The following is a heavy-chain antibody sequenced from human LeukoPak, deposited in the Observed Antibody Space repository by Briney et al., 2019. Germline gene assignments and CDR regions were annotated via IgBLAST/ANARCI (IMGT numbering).Heavy chain of an antibody. V-gene: IGHV1-2*02. CDR2: INPNSGGT. J-gene: IGHJ3*02. CDR3: ASSMIVVAPSAFDI. CDR1: GYTFTGYY. Sequence: ASVKVSCKASGYTFTGYYMHWVRQAPGQGLEWMGWINPNSGGTNYAQKFQGRVTMTRDTSISTAYMELSRLRSDDTAVYYCASSMIVVAPSAFDIWGQGTMVTVSS. D-gene: IGHD3-22*01.